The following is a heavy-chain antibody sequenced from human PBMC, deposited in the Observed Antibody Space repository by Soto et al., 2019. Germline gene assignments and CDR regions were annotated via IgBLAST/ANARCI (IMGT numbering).Heavy chain of an antibody. CDR3: AKVLSYYDSSGYSPDPFDY. Sequence: GGSLRLSCAASGFTFSSYAMSWVRQAPGKGLEWVSAISGSGGSTYYADSVKGRSTISRDNSKNTLYLQMNSLRAEDTAVYYCAKVLSYYDSSGYSPDPFDYWGQGTLVTVSS. CDR2: ISGSGGST. CDR1: GFTFSSYA. J-gene: IGHJ4*02. V-gene: IGHV3-23*01. D-gene: IGHD3-22*01.